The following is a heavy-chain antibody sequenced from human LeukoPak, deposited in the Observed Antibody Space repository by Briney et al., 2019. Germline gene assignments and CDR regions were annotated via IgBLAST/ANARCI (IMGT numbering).Heavy chain of an antibody. CDR1: GFTVSSNH. V-gene: IGHV3-53*01. CDR3: ARVSSYYYYGMDV. J-gene: IGHJ6*02. Sequence: GGSLRLSCAASGFTVSSNHMSWVRQAPGKGLEWVSVIYSGGSTYYADSVKGRFTISRDNSKNTLYLQMNSLRAEDTAVYYCARVSSYYYYGMDVWGQGTTVTVSS. CDR2: IYSGGST.